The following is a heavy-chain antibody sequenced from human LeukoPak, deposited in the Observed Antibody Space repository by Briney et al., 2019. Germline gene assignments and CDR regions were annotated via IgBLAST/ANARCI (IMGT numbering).Heavy chain of an antibody. D-gene: IGHD1-26*01. CDR1: GFIFDVYA. CDR2: ISGGGNST. Sequence: GGSLRLSCAASGFIFDVYATHWVRQAPGKRLEWVSLISGGGNSTFYAGSVKGRFTISRDNSKNSLYLQMNSLRSEDTALYYCVKDLGVGATTFDYWGQGTLVTVSS. J-gene: IGHJ4*02. V-gene: IGHV3-43*02. CDR3: VKDLGVGATTFDY.